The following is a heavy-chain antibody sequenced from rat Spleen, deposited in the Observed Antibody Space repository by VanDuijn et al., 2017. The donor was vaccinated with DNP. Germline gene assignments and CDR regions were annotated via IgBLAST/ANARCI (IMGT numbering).Heavy chain of an antibody. CDR2: ISYNGGTP. V-gene: IGHV5-20*01. CDR3: TTGVVDD. Sequence: EVLLVESDGGLVQPGRSLKLSCAVSGFTFSDYYMAWVRQAPAKGLEWVATISYNGGTPYYRDSVKGRFTISRDNAQSTLYLQMDSLRSEDTATYYCTTGVVDDWGQGVMVTVSS. J-gene: IGHJ2*01. CDR1: GFTFSDYY. D-gene: IGHD1-1*01.